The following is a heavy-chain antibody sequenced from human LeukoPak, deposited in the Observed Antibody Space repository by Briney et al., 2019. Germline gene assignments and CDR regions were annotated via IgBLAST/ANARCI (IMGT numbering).Heavy chain of an antibody. D-gene: IGHD6-6*01. Sequence: PSQTLSLTCTVSGGSISSGDYYWSWIRQPPGKGLEWIGYIYYSGSTYYNPSLKSRVTISVDTSKNQFSLKLSSVTAADTAVYYCARGLYSSSPQVLYYYYYYMDVWGKGTTVTVSS. CDR1: GGSISSGDYY. J-gene: IGHJ6*03. CDR3: ARGLYSSSPQVLYYYYYYMDV. CDR2: IYYSGST. V-gene: IGHV4-30-4*08.